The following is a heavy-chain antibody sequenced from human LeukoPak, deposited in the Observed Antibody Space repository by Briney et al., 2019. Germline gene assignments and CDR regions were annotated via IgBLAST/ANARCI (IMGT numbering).Heavy chain of an antibody. CDR3: AKDLDCSGGTCHKAFDC. V-gene: IGHV3-30*02. J-gene: IGHJ4*02. Sequence: GGSLRLSCVAAGFTLSTYGMHWVRQAPGKGLEWVAFIRYDGSDKFYGDSVKGRFTTSRDNSKNTLYLQMSRLRVEDTAVYYCAKDLDCSGGTCHKAFDCWGQGTLVTVSS. CDR2: IRYDGSDK. D-gene: IGHD2-15*01. CDR1: GFTLSTYG.